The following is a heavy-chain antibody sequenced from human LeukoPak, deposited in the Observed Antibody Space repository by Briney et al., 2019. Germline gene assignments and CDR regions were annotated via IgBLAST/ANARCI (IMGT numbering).Heavy chain of an antibody. Sequence: GGSLRLSCAASEFTFSSYSMNWVRQAPGKGLEWVSSISSSSNVYYADSVKGRFAVSRDNAKNELYLQMNSLRAEDTAVYYCARGAGYCTSSSCHLWSDYWGQGTLVTVSS. CDR3: ARGAGYCTSSSCHLWSDY. J-gene: IGHJ4*02. D-gene: IGHD2-2*01. CDR1: EFTFSSYS. CDR2: ISSSSNV. V-gene: IGHV3-21*01.